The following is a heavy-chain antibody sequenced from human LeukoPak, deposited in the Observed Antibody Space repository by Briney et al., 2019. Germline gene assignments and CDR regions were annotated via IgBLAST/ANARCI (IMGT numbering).Heavy chain of an antibody. Sequence: ASVKVSCKASGYTFTGYYMHWVRQAPGQGLEWMGWINPNSGGTNYAQKFQGRVTMTRDTSISTAYMELSRLRSEDTAVYYCARGYGLRFLEWSPSQLDYWGQGTLVTVSS. CDR2: INPNSGGT. V-gene: IGHV1-2*02. CDR3: ARGYGLRFLEWSPSQLDY. D-gene: IGHD3-3*01. J-gene: IGHJ4*02. CDR1: GYTFTGYY.